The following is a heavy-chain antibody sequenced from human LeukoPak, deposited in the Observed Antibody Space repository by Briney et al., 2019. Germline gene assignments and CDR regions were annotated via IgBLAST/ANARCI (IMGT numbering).Heavy chain of an antibody. CDR2: ISGGGDSK. J-gene: IGHJ4*02. CDR3: AKDRVGCSSTSCYEEGFDY. D-gene: IGHD2-2*01. Sequence: GGSLRLSCAASGFTFSSYGTSWVRQAPGKGLEWVSGISGGGDSKYYANSVKGRFTISRDNSKNTLYLQMNSLRVEDTAVYYCAKDRVGCSSTSCYEEGFDYWGQGTLVTVSS. V-gene: IGHV3-23*01. CDR1: GFTFSSYG.